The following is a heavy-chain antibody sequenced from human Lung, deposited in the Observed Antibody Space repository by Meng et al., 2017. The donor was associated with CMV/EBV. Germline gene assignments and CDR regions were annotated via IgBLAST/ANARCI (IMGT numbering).Heavy chain of an antibody. J-gene: IGHJ5*02. Sequence: RLVEPGPSRARASEPRAPALISSSASSRSSSNYGGWIRQPPGKGRVWMGKIYNSGITYYNQSHKSRVTISVDTSKTQCSLKLRSVTVADTAVFYCARVWASGEGWFDPWGQGTLVTVSS. CDR2: IYNSGIT. V-gene: IGHV4-39*07. CDR1: SASSRSSSNY. CDR3: ARVWASGEGWFDP. D-gene: IGHD2-15*01.